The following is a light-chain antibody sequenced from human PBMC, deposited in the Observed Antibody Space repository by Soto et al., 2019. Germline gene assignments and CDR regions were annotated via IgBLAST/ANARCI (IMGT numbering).Light chain of an antibody. CDR3: QQRSNSPRT. Sequence: EIVLTQSPATLSLSPGEGATLSCRASQGISSYLAWYQQKPGQAPRLLIYDASNRATGVPARFSGFGSGADFTLTITSLEPEDFAVYYCQQRSNSPRTFGGGTKVEIK. J-gene: IGKJ4*01. CDR2: DAS. CDR1: QGISSY. V-gene: IGKV3D-11*01.